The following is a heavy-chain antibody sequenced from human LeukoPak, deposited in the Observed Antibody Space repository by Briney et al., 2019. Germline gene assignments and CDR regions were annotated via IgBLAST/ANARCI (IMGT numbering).Heavy chain of an antibody. D-gene: IGHD2-15*01. CDR1: GYTFTSYA. CDR3: ARVYRLSGGSPGY. CDR2: INAGNGNT. J-gene: IGHJ4*02. V-gene: IGHV1-3*01. Sequence: ASVKVSCKASGYTFTSYAMHWVRQAPGQRLEWMGWINAGNGNTKYSQKFQGRVTITRDTSASTAYMELSSLRSEDTAVYYCARVYRLSGGSPGYWGQGTLVTVSS.